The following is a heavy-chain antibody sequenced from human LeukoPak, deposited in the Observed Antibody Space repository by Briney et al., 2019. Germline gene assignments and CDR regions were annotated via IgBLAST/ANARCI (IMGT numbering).Heavy chain of an antibody. CDR2: IYTSGST. CDR1: GGSISSGSYY. CDR3: AREKSSSGDY. V-gene: IGHV4-61*09. D-gene: IGHD6-6*01. J-gene: IGHJ4*02. Sequence: SETLSLTCTVSGGSISSGSYYWSWIRQPAGKGLEWIGHIYTSGSTNYNPSLKSRVTISVDTSKNQFSLKLSSVTAADTAVYYCAREKSSSGDYWGQGTLVTVSS.